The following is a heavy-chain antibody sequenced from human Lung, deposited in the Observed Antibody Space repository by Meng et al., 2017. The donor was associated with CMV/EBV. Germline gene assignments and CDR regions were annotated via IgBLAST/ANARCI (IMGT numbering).Heavy chain of an antibody. J-gene: IGHJ6*04. V-gene: IGHV4-39*07. CDR2: IYYDRST. CDR3: AREVQDYYGSGAYYNPYDYYGMDV. CDR1: ADSISSSSYY. D-gene: IGHD3-10*01. Sequence: ESLTLXCPVSADSISSSSYYCGGMRQPPGKGLEWIGRIYYDRSTNYNPTLTKRVTISVEKSKDQFFLRVSYVTGADTAVDFCAREVQDYYGSGAYYNPYDYYGMDVWGKGTTVTVSS.